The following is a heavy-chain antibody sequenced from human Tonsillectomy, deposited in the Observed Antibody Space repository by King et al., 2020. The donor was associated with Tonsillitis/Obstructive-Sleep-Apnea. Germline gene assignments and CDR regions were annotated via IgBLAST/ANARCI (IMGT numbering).Heavy chain of an antibody. CDR2: ISNSSSYP. V-gene: IGHV3-11*05. Sequence: VQLVESGGGLVKPGGSLRLSFAASGFTFSDYYMSWIRQAPGKGREWISYISNSSSYPNNADSVKGRFTISRDNAKNSLYLQMNSLRAEDTAVYYCATVRGHWNDGGYWGQGTLVTVSS. D-gene: IGHD1-1*01. CDR3: ATVRGHWNDGGY. CDR1: GFTFSDYY. J-gene: IGHJ4*02.